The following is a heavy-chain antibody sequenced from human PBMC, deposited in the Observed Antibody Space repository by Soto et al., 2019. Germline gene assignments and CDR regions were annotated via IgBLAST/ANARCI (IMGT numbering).Heavy chain of an antibody. D-gene: IGHD3-3*01. V-gene: IGHV3-21*01. J-gene: IGHJ6*03. CDR1: GFTFSSYS. CDR3: ARGTNYDFWSGYPRLDYMDV. CDR2: ISSSSSYI. Sequence: SGGSLRLSCAASGFTFSSYSMNWVRQAPGKGLEWVSSISSSSSYIYYADSVKGRFTISRDNAKNSLYLQMNSLRAEDTAVYYCARGTNYDFWSGYPRLDYMDVWGKGTTVTVSS.